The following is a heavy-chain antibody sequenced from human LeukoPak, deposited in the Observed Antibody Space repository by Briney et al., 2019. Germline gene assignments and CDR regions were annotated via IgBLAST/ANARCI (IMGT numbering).Heavy chain of an antibody. D-gene: IGHD2-2*01. CDR1: GFIFSNAW. CDR3: TTDLYCSSTSCFRAYFDY. Sequence: GGSLRLPCAASGFIFSNAWMTWVRQAPGKGLEWVGRIKSKTDGGTTDYAAPVKGRFTISRDDSKNTLYLQINSLKIEDTAVYYCTTDLYCSSTSCFRAYFDYWGQGTLVTVSS. CDR2: IKSKTDGGTT. V-gene: IGHV3-15*01. J-gene: IGHJ4*02.